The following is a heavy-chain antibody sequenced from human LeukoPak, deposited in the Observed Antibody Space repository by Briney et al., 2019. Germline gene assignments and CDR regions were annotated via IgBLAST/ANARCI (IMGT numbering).Heavy chain of an antibody. CDR3: ARRRDLYSGSYYPFDY. CDR1: GYSFTNYW. Sequence: PGESLKISCKGSGYSFTNYWIAWVRQMPGKGLEWMGIIYPGDSETRYSPSFQGQVTISADKSISAAYLQWSSLKASDTAMYYCARRRDLYSGSYYPFDYWGQGTLVTVSS. J-gene: IGHJ4*02. CDR2: IYPGDSET. V-gene: IGHV5-51*01. D-gene: IGHD1-26*01.